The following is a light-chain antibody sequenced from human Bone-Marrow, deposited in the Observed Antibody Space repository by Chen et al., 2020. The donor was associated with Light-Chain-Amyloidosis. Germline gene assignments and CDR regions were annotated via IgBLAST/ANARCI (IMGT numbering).Light chain of an antibody. CDR3: RKWDRTSSHYV. CDR1: NIGYKG. Sequence: SYVLTQPPSVSVAPGETARITCGGDNIGYKGVYWYQLKPGQAPVLVDYDDIDRPSGIPGRFSGSDSENTATLTSSRVEVRDEDDDYCRKWDRTSSHYVFGFGTKVTVL. V-gene: IGLV3-21*02. J-gene: IGLJ1*01. CDR2: DDI.